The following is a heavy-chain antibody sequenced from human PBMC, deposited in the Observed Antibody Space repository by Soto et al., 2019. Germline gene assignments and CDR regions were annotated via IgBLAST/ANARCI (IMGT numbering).Heavy chain of an antibody. CDR1: GFNFDAYA. J-gene: IGHJ4*02. Sequence: EVQLVESGGGLVQPGGSLRLSCAASGFNFDAYAMHWVRQVPGKGLEWVSGITRNSGGTAYADSVKGRFTISRDNAKKSLYLQMNSLRTEDTALYYCTTRAPDLYFDFWGQGALVTVSS. CDR2: ITRNSGGT. V-gene: IGHV3-9*01. CDR3: TTRAPDLYFDF.